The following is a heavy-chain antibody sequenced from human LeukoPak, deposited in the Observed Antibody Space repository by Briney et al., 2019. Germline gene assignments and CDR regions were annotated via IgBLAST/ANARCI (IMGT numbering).Heavy chain of an antibody. CDR2: ISYDGSNK. CDR1: GFTFNHYA. J-gene: IGHJ4*02. CDR3: ARDGGIQLWLHYFDY. V-gene: IGHV3-30-3*01. Sequence: GGSLRLSCAASGFTFNHYAMNWVRQAPGKGLEWVAVISYDGSNKYYADSVKGRFTISRDNSKNTLYLQMNSLRAEDTAVYYCARDGGIQLWLHYFDYWGQGTLVTVSS. D-gene: IGHD5-18*01.